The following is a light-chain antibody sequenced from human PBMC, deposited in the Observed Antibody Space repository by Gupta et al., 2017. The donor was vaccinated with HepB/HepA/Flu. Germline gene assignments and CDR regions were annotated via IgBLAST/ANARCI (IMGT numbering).Light chain of an antibody. J-gene: IGLJ3*02. CDR1: SSDIGAYDA. CDR2: GVS. V-gene: IGLV2-14*03. CDR3: SSLISGYTLVV. Sequence: QSALTQPASVSGSPGQSITISCTGSSSDIGAYDAVSWYQQYPGKAPKLLISGVSNRPSGVAYRFSGSKSGNTATLTITGLQAEDEADYYCSSLISGYTLVVFGGGTKLTVL.